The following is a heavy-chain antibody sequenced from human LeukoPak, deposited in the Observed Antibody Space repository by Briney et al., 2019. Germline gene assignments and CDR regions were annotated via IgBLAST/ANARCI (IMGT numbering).Heavy chain of an antibody. Sequence: GRSLRLSCAASGFTFSGYAMHWVRQAPGKGLEWVAVISYDGSNKYYADSVKGRFTISRDNSKNTLYLQMNSLRAEDTAVYYCARSTGGNTEYWGQGTLVTVSS. CDR2: ISYDGSNK. D-gene: IGHD4-23*01. CDR1: GFTFSGYA. J-gene: IGHJ4*02. V-gene: IGHV3-30*04. CDR3: ARSTGGNTEY.